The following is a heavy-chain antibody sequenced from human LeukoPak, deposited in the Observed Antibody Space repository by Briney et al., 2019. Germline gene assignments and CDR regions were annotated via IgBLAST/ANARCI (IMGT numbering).Heavy chain of an antibody. CDR1: GGSINSPSFY. J-gene: IGHJ3*02. CDR2: IYYTGTT. V-gene: IGHV4-39*07. D-gene: IGHD3-16*01. Sequence: KTSETLSLTSTVPGGSINSPSFYWGWIRQPPEKGLEWIGAIYYTGTTYYNPSLESRVTISVDTSRNQFSLKLTSVTAADTAVYYCARVWSSRKAFDIWGQGTMVTVSS. CDR3: ARVWSSRKAFDI.